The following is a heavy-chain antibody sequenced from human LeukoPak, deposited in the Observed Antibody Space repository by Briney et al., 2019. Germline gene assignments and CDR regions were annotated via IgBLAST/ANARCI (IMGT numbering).Heavy chain of an antibody. CDR2: IYHSGST. CDR1: GGSISSGGYS. J-gene: IGHJ3*02. Sequence: SETLSLTCAVSGGSISSGGYSWSWIRQPPGKGLEWIGYIYHSGSTYYDPSLKSRVTISVDRSKNQFSLKLTSVTAADTAVYYCARDSQGAFDIWGQGTMVTVSS. V-gene: IGHV4-30-2*01. CDR3: ARDSQGAFDI.